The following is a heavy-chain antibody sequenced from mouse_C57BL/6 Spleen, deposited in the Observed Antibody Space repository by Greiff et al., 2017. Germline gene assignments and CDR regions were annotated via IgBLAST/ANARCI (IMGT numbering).Heavy chain of an antibody. Sequence: QVQLKESGAELVRPGASVTLSCKASGYTFTDYEMHWVKQTPVHGLEWIGAIDPETGGTAYNQKFKGKAILTADKSSSTAYMELRSLTSEDSAVYYCTRFAQAHYFDYWGQGTTLTVSS. D-gene: IGHD3-2*02. J-gene: IGHJ2*01. CDR1: GYTFTDYE. CDR3: TRFAQAHYFDY. V-gene: IGHV1-15*01. CDR2: IDPETGGT.